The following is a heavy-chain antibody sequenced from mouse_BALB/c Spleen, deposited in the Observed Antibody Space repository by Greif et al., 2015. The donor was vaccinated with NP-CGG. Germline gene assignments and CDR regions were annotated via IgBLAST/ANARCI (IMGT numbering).Heavy chain of an antibody. CDR1: GYTFSSYW. CDR2: ILPGSGST. V-gene: IGHV1-9*01. J-gene: IGHJ3*01. CDR3: ARQRTARATWFAY. D-gene: IGHD3-2*01. Sequence: VQLQESGAELMKPGASVKISCKATGYTFSSYWIEWVKQRPGHGLEWIGEILPGSGSTNYNEKFKDRATFTADTSSNTAYMQLSSLTSEDSAVYYCARQRTARATWFAYWGQGTLVTVSA.